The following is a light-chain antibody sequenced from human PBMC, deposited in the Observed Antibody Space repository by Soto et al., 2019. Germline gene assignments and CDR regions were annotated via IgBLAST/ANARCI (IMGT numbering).Light chain of an antibody. J-gene: IGLJ1*01. CDR1: SSDVGAYDY. CDR2: EIN. V-gene: IGLV2-8*01. Sequence: QSVLTQPPSASGSPGQSVTISCTGTSSDVGAYDYVSWYQQHPGKAPKLMIYEINKRPSGVPDRFSGSKSGNTASLTVSGLQAEDEADYYCSSFAGSITYVFGTGTKGPVL. CDR3: SSFAGSITYV.